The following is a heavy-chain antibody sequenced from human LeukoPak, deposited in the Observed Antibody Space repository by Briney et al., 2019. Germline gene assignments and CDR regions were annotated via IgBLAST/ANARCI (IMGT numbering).Heavy chain of an antibody. V-gene: IGHV5-51*01. CDR3: ARLMVRGVIPLYFDY. CDR1: GYSITSYW. J-gene: IGHJ4*02. Sequence: GESLQISCKGSGYSITSYWIGWVRQMPGKRLELMGIIYPGDSDTRYSPSFQGQVTISADKSISTAYLQWSSLKASDTAMYYCARLMVRGVIPLYFDYWGQGTLVTVSS. D-gene: IGHD3-10*01. CDR2: IYPGDSDT.